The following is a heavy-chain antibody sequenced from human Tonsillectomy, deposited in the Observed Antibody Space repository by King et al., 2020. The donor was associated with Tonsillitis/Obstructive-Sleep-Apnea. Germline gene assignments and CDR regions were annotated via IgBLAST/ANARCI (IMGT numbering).Heavy chain of an antibody. CDR3: ARDGGSRGDDMVVVPAAIYYYYYYMDV. CDR2: ISAYNGNT. J-gene: IGHJ6*03. V-gene: IGHV1-18*01. D-gene: IGHD2-2*01. CDR1: GYTFTSYG. Sequence: VQLVESGAEVKKPGASVKVSCKASGYTFTSYGISWVRQAPGQGLEWMGWISAYNGNTNYAQKLQGRVTMTTDTSTSTAYMELRSLRSDDPAVDYCARDGGSRGDDMVVVPAAIYYYYYYMDVWGKGTTVTVSS.